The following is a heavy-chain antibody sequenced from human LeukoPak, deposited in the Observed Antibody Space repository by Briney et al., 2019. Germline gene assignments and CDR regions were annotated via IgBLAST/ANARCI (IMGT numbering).Heavy chain of an antibody. CDR2: MRYDGSHK. J-gene: IGHJ4*02. CDR1: GFTFSSYG. CDR3: AKRSGDFVAIPGKIRDSHFDY. D-gene: IGHD7-27*01. Sequence: GRSLRLSCAASGFTFSSYGMHWVRQAPGKGPEWVAFMRYDGSHKYYADSVKDRFIISRDDSHDTLYLQMNSLRAEDTAVYYCAKRSGDFVAIPGKIRDSHFDYWGQGTQVTVSS. V-gene: IGHV3-30*02.